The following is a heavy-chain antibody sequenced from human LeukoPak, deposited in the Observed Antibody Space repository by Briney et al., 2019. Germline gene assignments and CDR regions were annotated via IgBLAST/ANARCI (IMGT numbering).Heavy chain of an antibody. Sequence: SETLSLTCTVSGGSISSSSYYWGWIRQPPGKGLEWIGYIYHSGSTYYNPSLKSRVTISVDRSKNQFSLKLSSVTAADTAVYYCARAPGLYYYYGMDVWGQGTTVTVSS. J-gene: IGHJ6*02. CDR3: ARAPGLYYYYGMDV. CDR2: IYHSGST. V-gene: IGHV4-30-2*01. CDR1: GGSISSSSYY.